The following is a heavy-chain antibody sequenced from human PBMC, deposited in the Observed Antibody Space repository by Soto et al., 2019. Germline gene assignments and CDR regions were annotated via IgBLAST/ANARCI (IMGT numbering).Heavy chain of an antibody. CDR2: ITSSDVT. Sequence: EVQLVESGGGLVQPGGSLRLSCAASGFTFSTHSMNWVRQAPGKGLEWISYITSSDVTMYADSVKGRFTISRDNAKNSLYLQMNSLRAADTAVYFCVGEVGFQLIYWGQGTLVTVSS. CDR3: VGEVGFQLIY. J-gene: IGHJ4*02. D-gene: IGHD2-2*01. V-gene: IGHV3-48*01. CDR1: GFTFSTHS.